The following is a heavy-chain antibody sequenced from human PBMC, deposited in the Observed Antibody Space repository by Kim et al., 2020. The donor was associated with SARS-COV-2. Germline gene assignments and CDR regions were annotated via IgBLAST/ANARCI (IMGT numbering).Heavy chain of an antibody. CDR3: AKGITLVS. J-gene: IGHJ4*02. CDR2: ITAGPVNT. D-gene: IGHD3-10*01. CDR1: GFTFSNVG. V-gene: IGHV3-23*01. Sequence: GGSLRLSCAASGFTFSNVGMTWVRQAPGKGLEWVSAITAGPVNTYYADSVKGRFTISRDNSKNTLYLQMSSLRADDTAVYYCAKGITLVSWGQGTLVTVS.